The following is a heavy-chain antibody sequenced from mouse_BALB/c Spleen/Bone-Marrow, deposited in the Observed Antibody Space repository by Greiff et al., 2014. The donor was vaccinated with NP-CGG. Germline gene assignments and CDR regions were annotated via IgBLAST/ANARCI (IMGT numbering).Heavy chain of an antibody. CDR1: GFTFSGYY. CDR3: ARQGYPYFDY. V-gene: IGHV5-6-2*01. CDR2: INSNGGST. Sequence: EVKLMESGGGLVKLGGSLKLSCAASGFTFSGYYMSWVRQTPEKRLELVAAINSNGGSTYYPDTVKGRFTISRDNAKNTLYLQMSSLKSEDTALYYCARQGYPYFDYWGQGTTLTVSS. D-gene: IGHD2-14*01. J-gene: IGHJ2*01.